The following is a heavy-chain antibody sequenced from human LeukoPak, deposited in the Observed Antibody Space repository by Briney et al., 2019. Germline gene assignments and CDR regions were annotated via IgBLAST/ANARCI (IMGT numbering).Heavy chain of an antibody. V-gene: IGHV4-30-2*01. D-gene: IGHD2-2*02. J-gene: IGHJ3*02. CDR1: GGSISSGGYY. CDR2: IYHSGST. CDR3: ARGLIVVVPAAIVSIADDAFDI. Sequence: SETLSLTYTVSGGSISSGGYYWSWIRQPPGKGLEWIGYIYHSGSTYYNPSLKSRVTISVDRSKNQFSLKLSSVTAADTAVYYCARGLIVVVPAAIVSIADDAFDIWGQGTMVTVSS.